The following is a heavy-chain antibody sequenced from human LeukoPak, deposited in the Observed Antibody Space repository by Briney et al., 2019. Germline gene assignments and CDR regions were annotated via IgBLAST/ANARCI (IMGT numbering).Heavy chain of an antibody. V-gene: IGHV7-4-1*02. Sequence: ASVKVSCKASGYTFANYAMNWVRQAPGQGLEWMGWINTDTGNPTYAQGFTRRLVFSLDTSASTAYLQISSLKAEDTAVYYCARTLFGDQYQLLHNWFDPWGQGTLVTVSS. CDR2: INTDTGNP. CDR3: ARTLFGDQYQLLHNWFDP. D-gene: IGHD2-2*01. CDR1: GYTFANYA. J-gene: IGHJ5*02.